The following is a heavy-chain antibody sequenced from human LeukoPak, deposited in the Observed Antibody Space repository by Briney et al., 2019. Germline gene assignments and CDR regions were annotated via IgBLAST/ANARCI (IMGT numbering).Heavy chain of an antibody. Sequence: SETLSLSCTVSGGSISSCGYYWSWIRQHPGKGLEWIGYIYYSGSTYYNPSLKSRVTISVDTSKNQFSLKLSSVTAADTAVYYCARNYYYDSSGYHGQNWFDPWGQGTLVTVSS. J-gene: IGHJ5*02. D-gene: IGHD3-22*01. CDR2: IYYSGST. CDR3: ARNYYYDSSGYHGQNWFDP. V-gene: IGHV4-31*03. CDR1: GGSISSCGYY.